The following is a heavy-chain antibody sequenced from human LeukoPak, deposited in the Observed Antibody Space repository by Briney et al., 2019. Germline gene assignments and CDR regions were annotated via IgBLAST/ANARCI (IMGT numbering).Heavy chain of an antibody. V-gene: IGHV3-53*01. Sequence: GGSLRLSCAASGFTVSSNYMSWVRQAPGKGLEWVSVIYSGGSTDYADSVKGRFTISRDNAKNTMYLQMNSLRAEDTAVYYCARENFYGMDVWGQGTTVTVSS. CDR2: IYSGGST. CDR1: GFTVSSNY. J-gene: IGHJ6*02. CDR3: ARENFYGMDV.